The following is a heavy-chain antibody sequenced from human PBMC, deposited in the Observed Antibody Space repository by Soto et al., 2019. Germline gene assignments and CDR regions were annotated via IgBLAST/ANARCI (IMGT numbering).Heavy chain of an antibody. Sequence: ASVKVSCKASGYTFTSYAMHWVRQAPGQRLEWMGWINAGNGNTKYSQKFQGRVTITRDTSASTAYMELSSLRSEDTAVYYCASAAVIAGYSYCGMDVWGQGTRVTVPS. J-gene: IGHJ6*02. CDR2: INAGNGNT. CDR1: GYTFTSYA. CDR3: ASAAVIAGYSYCGMDV. V-gene: IGHV1-3*01. D-gene: IGHD6-13*01.